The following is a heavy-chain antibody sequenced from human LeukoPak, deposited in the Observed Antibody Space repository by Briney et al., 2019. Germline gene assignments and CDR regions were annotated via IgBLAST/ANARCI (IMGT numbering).Heavy chain of an antibody. CDR1: GFTFSNYA. D-gene: IGHD5-12*01. J-gene: IGHJ6*03. CDR2: ISSNGGST. CDR3: ARADSGYVLDRVYYYYMDV. V-gene: IGHV3-64*01. Sequence: QPGGSLRLSCAASGFTFSNYAMHWVRQAPGKGLEYISAISSNGGSTYYASSMKGRFTISRDNAKNSLYLQMNSLRAEDTAVYYCARADSGYVLDRVYYYYMDVWGKGTTVTISS.